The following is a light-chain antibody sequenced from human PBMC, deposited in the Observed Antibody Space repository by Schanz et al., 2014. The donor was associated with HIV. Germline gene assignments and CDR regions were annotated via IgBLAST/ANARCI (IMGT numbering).Light chain of an antibody. V-gene: IGLV1-44*01. J-gene: IGLJ2*01. CDR1: SSNIGSNT. CDR3: ATWDTFLNGVV. Sequence: QSVLTQPPSASGTPGQRVTISCSGSSSNIGSNTVNWYQQLPGTTPKLLIYVTHQRPSEIPDRFSGSKTGTSATLAITGLQTEDEADYYCATWDTFLNGVVFGGGTKLTVL. CDR2: VTH.